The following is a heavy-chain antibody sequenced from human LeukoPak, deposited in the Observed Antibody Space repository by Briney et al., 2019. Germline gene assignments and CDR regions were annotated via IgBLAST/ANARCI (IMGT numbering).Heavy chain of an antibody. CDR3: ARERLLWFGESYYFDY. D-gene: IGHD3-10*01. CDR1: GYTFTSYG. Sequence: GASVKVSCKASGYTFTSYGISWVRQAPGQGLEWMGWISAYNGNTNYAQKLQGRVTMTTDTSTSTAYMELRSLRSDDTAVYYCARERLLWFGESYYFDYWGQGTLVTVSS. V-gene: IGHV1-18*01. CDR2: ISAYNGNT. J-gene: IGHJ4*02.